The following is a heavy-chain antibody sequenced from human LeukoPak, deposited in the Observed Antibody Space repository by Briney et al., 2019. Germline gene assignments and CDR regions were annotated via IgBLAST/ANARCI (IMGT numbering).Heavy chain of an antibody. CDR3: AKPRPDTAMVFDD. D-gene: IGHD5-18*01. V-gene: IGHV3-23*01. Sequence: GGSLRLSCAASGFTFSTHWMSWVRQAPGKGLEWVSAISGSGGSTYYADSVKGRFTISRDNSKNTLYLQMNSLRAEDTAVYYCAKPRPDTAMVFDDWGQGTLVTVSS. CDR2: ISGSGGST. J-gene: IGHJ4*02. CDR1: GFTFSTHW.